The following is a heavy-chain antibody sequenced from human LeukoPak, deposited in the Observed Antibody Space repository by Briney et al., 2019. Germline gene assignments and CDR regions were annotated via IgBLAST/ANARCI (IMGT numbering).Heavy chain of an antibody. J-gene: IGHJ4*02. Sequence: GGSLRLSCSVSGFTFSSYAMHWVRQAPGKGLEYVSAMSSSGGKTYYADSMKGRVIISRDNSKNTLYLQLSSLTPEDTAVYFCAKGAESYCDSRSDYWGQGTLFTVSS. CDR1: GFTFSSYA. CDR2: MSSSGGKT. V-gene: IGHV3-64D*09. CDR3: AKGAESYCDSRSDY. D-gene: IGHD3-22*01.